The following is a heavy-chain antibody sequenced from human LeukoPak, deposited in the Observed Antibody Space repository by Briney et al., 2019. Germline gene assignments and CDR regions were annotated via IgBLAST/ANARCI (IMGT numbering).Heavy chain of an antibody. J-gene: IGHJ4*02. V-gene: IGHV3-66*02. D-gene: IGHD6-19*01. CDR3: ARDRSGWYYFDY. Sequence: GGSLRLSCAASGFTFSSYWMHWVRQAPGKGLEWVSVIYSGGSTYYADSVKGRFTISRDNSKNTLYLQMNSLRAEDTAVYYCARDRSGWYYFDYWGQGTLVTVSS. CDR2: IYSGGST. CDR1: GFTFSSYW.